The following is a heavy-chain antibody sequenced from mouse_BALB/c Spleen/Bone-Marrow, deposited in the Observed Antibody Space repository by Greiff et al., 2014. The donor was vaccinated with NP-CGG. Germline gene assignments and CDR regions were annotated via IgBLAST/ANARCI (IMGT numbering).Heavy chain of an antibody. CDR2: IDPANGNT. V-gene: IGHV14-3*02. Sequence: VQLQQSGAELVKPGASVKLSCTASGFNIKDTYMHWVKQRPEQGLEWIGRIDPANGNTKYDLKFQGKATITADTYSNTAYLQLSSLTAEDTAVYYCARYYYGSSYFDYWGQGTTLTVSS. CDR1: GFNIKDTY. CDR3: ARYYYGSSYFDY. D-gene: IGHD1-1*01. J-gene: IGHJ2*01.